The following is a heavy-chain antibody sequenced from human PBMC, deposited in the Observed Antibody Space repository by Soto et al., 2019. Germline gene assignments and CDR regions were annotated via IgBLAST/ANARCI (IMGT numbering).Heavy chain of an antibody. CDR2: IYYSGGT. CDR1: GAALSSGGYF. D-gene: IGHD6-19*01. CDR3: ASWYSSGWYPCLSY. V-gene: IGHV4-61*08. J-gene: IGHJ4*02. Sequence: PSETLSLTCTVSGAALSSGGYFYTWVRQPPGKGLEWLGYIYYSGGTNYNPSLKSRVIISLDKSKSQFSLRLISVIAEDTAVYYCASWYSSGWYPCLSYWGQGTLVTVSS.